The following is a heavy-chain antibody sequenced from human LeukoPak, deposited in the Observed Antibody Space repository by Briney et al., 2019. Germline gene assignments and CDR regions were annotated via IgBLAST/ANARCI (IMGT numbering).Heavy chain of an antibody. CDR1: AAISSFY. CDR3: AGSIFGYPWFDP. J-gene: IGHJ5*02. CDR2: VFHTGHT. Sequence: PSETLSLTCTVSAAISSFYWSWLRQPPGKGLEWIGYVFHTGHTNYNPSLKSRVTMSTDPSKDQFSLEVTSVTAADTAVYYCAGSIFGYPWFDPWGQGTLVTVSS. D-gene: IGHD3-9*01. V-gene: IGHV4-59*01.